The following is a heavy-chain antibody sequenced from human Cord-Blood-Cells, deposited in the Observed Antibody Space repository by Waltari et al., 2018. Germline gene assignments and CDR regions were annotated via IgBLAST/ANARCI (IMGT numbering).Heavy chain of an antibody. J-gene: IGHJ3*02. D-gene: IGHD2-8*02. Sequence: EVQLVESGGGVVRPGGSLRLSCAASGFTFDDYGMSWVRQAPGKGLEWVSGINWNGGSTGYADSVKGRFTISRDNAKNSLYLQMNSLRAEDTALYHCARLTGYCTGGVCYAFDIWGQGTMVTVSS. CDR2: INWNGGST. CDR1: GFTFDDYG. V-gene: IGHV3-20*01. CDR3: ARLTGYCTGGVCYAFDI.